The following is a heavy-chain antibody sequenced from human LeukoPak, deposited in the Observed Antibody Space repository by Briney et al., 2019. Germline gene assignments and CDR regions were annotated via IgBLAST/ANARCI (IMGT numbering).Heavy chain of an antibody. J-gene: IGHJ5*02. D-gene: IGHD2-2*01. CDR2: IYYSGST. CDR1: GGSSSSSRYY. CDR3: ARHPYQPLWLSWFDP. Sequence: SETLSLTCTVSGGSSSSSRYYWGWIRQPPGKGLEWIGSIYYSGSTYYNPSLKSRVTIPVDTSKNQFSLKLSSVTAADTAVYYCARHPYQPLWLSWFDPWGQGTLVTVSS. V-gene: IGHV4-39*01.